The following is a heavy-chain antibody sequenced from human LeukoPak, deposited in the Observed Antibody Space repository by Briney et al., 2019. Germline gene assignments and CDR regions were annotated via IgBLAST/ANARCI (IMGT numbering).Heavy chain of an antibody. J-gene: IGHJ6*02. CDR3: ARWRIVVVPAARLAYYYYGMDV. Sequence: SETLSLTCAVYGGSFSGYYWSWIRQPPGKGLEWIGGINHSGSTNYNPSLKSRVTISVDTSKNQFSLKLSSVTAADTAVYYCARWRIVVVPAARLAYYYYGMDVWGQGTTVTVSS. V-gene: IGHV4-34*01. CDR1: GGSFSGYY. D-gene: IGHD2-2*01. CDR2: INHSGST.